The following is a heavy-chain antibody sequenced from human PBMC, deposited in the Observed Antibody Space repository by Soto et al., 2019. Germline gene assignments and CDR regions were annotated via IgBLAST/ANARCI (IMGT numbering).Heavy chain of an antibody. V-gene: IGHV3-30-3*01. CDR2: ISYDGSNK. Sequence: GGSLRLSCAASGFTFSSYAMHWVRQAPGKGLEWVAVISYDGSNKYYADSVKGRFTISRDNSKNTLYLQMNSLRAEDTAVYYCAREMSEYSSSSRVYYYYGMDVWGQGTTVTVSS. CDR3: AREMSEYSSSSRVYYYYGMDV. CDR1: GFTFSSYA. J-gene: IGHJ6*02. D-gene: IGHD6-6*01.